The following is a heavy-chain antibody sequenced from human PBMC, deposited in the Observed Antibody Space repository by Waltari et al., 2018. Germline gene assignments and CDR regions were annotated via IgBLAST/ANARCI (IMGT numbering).Heavy chain of an antibody. J-gene: IGHJ4*02. CDR3: ARDLGRAAAGTFDH. V-gene: IGHV3-33*01. CDR1: GFTFSMHD. Sequence: QVQLVESGGGVVQPGRSLRLPCAASGFTFSMHDMHWVRQAPGKGLEWVAVMWYDGSNKYYADSVKGRFTISRDNSKNTLYLQMNSLRAEDTAVYYCARDLGRAAAGTFDHWGQGTLVTVSS. CDR2: MWYDGSNK. D-gene: IGHD6-13*01.